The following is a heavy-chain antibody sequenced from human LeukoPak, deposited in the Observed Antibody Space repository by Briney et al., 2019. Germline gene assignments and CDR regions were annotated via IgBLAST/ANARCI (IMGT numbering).Heavy chain of an antibody. CDR3: GRRGHLHRPF. D-gene: IGHD3/OR15-3a*01. CDR2: IYYAGSI. Sequence: SETLSLTCTVSGDSDDSIKSSSYYWAWIRLPPGSGLGWVGSIYYAGSIYYNPSLRGRVTISVDTSEIQFSVKLNSVTAADSAMYYCGRRGHLHRPFWGQGTLVTVSS. V-gene: IGHV4-39*01. CDR1: GDSDDSIKSSSYY. J-gene: IGHJ4*02.